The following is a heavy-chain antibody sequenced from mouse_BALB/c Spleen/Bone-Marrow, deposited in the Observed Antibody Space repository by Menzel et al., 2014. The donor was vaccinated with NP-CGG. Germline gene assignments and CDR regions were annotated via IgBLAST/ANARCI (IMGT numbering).Heavy chain of an antibody. D-gene: IGHD4-1*01. J-gene: IGHJ4*01. CDR2: IDPANGNT. V-gene: IGHV14-3*02. Sequence: EVKVVDSGAELVKPGASVKLSCTASGFNIKDTYMHWVKQRPEQGLEWIGRIDPANGNTKYDPKSQGKATITADTSSNTAYLQLSSLTSEDTAVYYCARWEYYAMDYWGQGTSVTVSS. CDR1: GFNIKDTY. CDR3: ARWEYYAMDY.